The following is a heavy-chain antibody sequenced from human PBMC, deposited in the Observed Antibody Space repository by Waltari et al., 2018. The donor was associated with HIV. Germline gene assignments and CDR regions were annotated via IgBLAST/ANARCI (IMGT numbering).Heavy chain of an antibody. J-gene: IGHJ4*02. CDR3: ATSRTVDY. Sequence: EVQLVESGGGLVQPGGSLRLSCAASGFTFSSYWMHWVRQVPGKGLIWVSRIDSDGSNTSYAESVKCRCTISRDNAKNTLYLQMNSLRAEDTAVDYCATSRTVDYWGQGTLVTVSS. CDR1: GFTFSSYW. CDR2: IDSDGSNT. V-gene: IGHV3-74*01.